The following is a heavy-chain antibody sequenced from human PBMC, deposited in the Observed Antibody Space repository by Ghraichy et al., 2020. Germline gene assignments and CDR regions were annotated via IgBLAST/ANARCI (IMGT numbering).Heavy chain of an antibody. CDR1: GGSISSSSYY. J-gene: IGHJ3*02. D-gene: IGHD2-2*01. V-gene: IGHV4-39*01. CDR3: ARQYCSSTSCYEDQMMADAFDI. Sequence: SETLSLTCTVSGGSISSSSYYWGWIRQPPGKGLEWIGSIYYSGSTYYNPSLKSRVTISVDTSKNQFSLKLSSVTAADTAVYYCARQYCSSTSCYEDQMMADAFDIWGQGTMVTVSS. CDR2: IYYSGST.